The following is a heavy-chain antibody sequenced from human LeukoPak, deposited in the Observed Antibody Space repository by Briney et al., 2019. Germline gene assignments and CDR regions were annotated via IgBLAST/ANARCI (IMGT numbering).Heavy chain of an antibody. CDR2: IYYSGST. V-gene: IGHV4-59*01. J-gene: IGHJ3*02. CDR1: GGSISSYY. Sequence: PSETLSLTCTVSGGSISSYYWSWIRQPPGKGLEWIGYIYYSGSTNYNPSLKSRVTISVDTSKNQFSLKLSSVTAADTAVYYCAKPSVDSSSSPVGAFDIWGQGTMVTVSS. CDR3: AKPSVDSSSSPVGAFDI. D-gene: IGHD6-6*01.